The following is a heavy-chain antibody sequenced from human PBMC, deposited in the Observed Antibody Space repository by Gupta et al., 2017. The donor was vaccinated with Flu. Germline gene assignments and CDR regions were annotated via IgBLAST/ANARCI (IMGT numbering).Heavy chain of an antibody. J-gene: IGHJ3*02. Sequence: VQLVESGGGVVQPWGYLTISCAASGFTFSSYGIHWVRQAPGKGLEWVAVVSYDGNTKYYADSVKGRFTISRDNGKDTLSLLMNSLRPEDTAVYYCARGGEMATIMCSFDIWGQGTMVTVSS. CDR3: ARGGEMATIMCSFDI. CDR1: GFTFSSYG. CDR2: VSYDGNTK. V-gene: IGHV3-30*03. D-gene: IGHD5-24*01.